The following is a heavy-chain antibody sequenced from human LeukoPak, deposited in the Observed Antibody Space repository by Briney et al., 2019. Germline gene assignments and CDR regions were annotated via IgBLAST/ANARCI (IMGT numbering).Heavy chain of an antibody. CDR2: IYYSGST. D-gene: IGHD2-15*01. V-gene: IGHV4-61*01. Sequence: SETLSLTCTVSGGSVSSGSYYWSWIRQPPGKGLEWIGYIYYSGSTNYNPSLKSRVTISVDTSKNQFSLKLSSVTAADTAVYYRARALGYCSGGSCYSGRAAFDIWGQGTMVTVSS. CDR3: ARALGYCSGGSCYSGRAAFDI. CDR1: GGSVSSGSYY. J-gene: IGHJ3*02.